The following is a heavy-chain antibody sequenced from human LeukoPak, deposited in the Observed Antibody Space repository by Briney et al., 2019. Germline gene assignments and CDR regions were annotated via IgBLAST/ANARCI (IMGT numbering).Heavy chain of an antibody. Sequence: PGGSLRLSCAASGFTFSSTSMSWVRQAPGKGLEWVAVTVGGGDGTYYADSVKGRFTISRDNSKNTLYLQMNSLRAEDTAVYYCKGYYDSSNYFPLFDYWGQGTLVTVSS. J-gene: IGHJ4*02. D-gene: IGHD3-22*01. V-gene: IGHV3-23*01. CDR2: TVGGGDGT. CDR1: GFTFSSTS. CDR3: KGYYDSSNYFPLFDY.